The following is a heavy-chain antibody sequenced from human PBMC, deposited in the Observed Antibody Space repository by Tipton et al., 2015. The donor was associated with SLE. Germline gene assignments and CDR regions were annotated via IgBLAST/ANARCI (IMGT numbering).Heavy chain of an antibody. CDR3: ARRRYYDSSGYFDY. J-gene: IGHJ4*02. V-gene: IGHV4-34*01. CDR2: INHSGST. CDR1: GGSFSGYY. D-gene: IGHD3-22*01. Sequence: TLSLTCAVYGGSFSGYYWSWIRQPPGKGLEWIGEINHSGSTNYNPSLKSRVTISVDTSKNQFSLKLSSVTAADTAVYYCARRRYYDSSGYFDYWGQGTLVTVSS.